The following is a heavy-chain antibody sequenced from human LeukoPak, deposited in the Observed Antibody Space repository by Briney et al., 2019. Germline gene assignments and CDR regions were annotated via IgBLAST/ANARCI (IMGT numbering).Heavy chain of an antibody. D-gene: IGHD6-6*01. CDR3: ARDGIAARRGFDY. V-gene: IGHV1-69*05. CDR1: GGTFSSYA. J-gene: IGHJ4*02. CDR2: IIPIFGTA. Sequence: SVKVSCKASGGTFSSYAISWVRQAPGQGLEWMGRIIPIFGTANYAQKFQGRVTITTDESTSTAYMELRSLRSDDTAVYYCARDGIAARRGFDYWGQGTLVTVSS.